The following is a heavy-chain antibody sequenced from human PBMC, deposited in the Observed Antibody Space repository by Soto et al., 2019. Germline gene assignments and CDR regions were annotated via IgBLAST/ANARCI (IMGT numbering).Heavy chain of an antibody. D-gene: IGHD6-19*01. Sequence: ASVKVSCKASGYTFTNYDINWVRQAPGQGLELMGWISSYSGHTYYAQKFQGRVTMTTDTSTNTVYMELRSLRSDDTAVYYCAREWDNKSEHSSGWYDDFWGQGTLVTVSS. J-gene: IGHJ4*02. V-gene: IGHV1-18*01. CDR2: ISSYSGHT. CDR1: GYTFTNYD. CDR3: AREWDNKSEHSSGWYDDF.